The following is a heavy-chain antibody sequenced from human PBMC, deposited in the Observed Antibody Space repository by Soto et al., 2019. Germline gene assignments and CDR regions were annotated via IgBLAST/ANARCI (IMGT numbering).Heavy chain of an antibody. J-gene: IGHJ4*02. CDR3: VRQGTSYNFDYADFDY. Sequence: PGESLTTSCQAAGYSYAGYCIGGVRQMPAPGLEWMGIIYPGDSDTRYSPSFQGQVTVSADKSINTAYLQWSSLKAADTAMYYCVRQGTSYNFDYADFDYWGQGTQVTGSS. V-gene: IGHV5-51*01. CDR1: GYSYAGYC. D-gene: IGHD3-10*01. CDR2: IYPGDSDT.